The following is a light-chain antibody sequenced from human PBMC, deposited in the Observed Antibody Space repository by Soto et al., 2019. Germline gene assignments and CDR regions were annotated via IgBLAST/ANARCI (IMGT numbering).Light chain of an antibody. V-gene: IGLV2-8*01. CDR2: EVS. CDR3: SSYAASNSPFV. J-gene: IGLJ1*01. Sequence: QSALTQPPSASGSPGQSVTISCTGTSSDIGDYNYVSWYQQHPGKPPRLMIYEVSNRPSGVPVRFSGSKSGNTASLTVSGLQAEDEADYYCSSYAASNSPFVFGSGTTVTVL. CDR1: SSDIGDYNY.